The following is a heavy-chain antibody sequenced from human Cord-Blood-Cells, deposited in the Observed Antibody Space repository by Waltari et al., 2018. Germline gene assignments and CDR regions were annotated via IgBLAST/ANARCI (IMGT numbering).Heavy chain of an antibody. D-gene: IGHD1-26*01. CDR3: ASGGPYSGSYFAFDI. CDR2: INPNSGGT. CDR1: GYTFTGYY. J-gene: IGHJ3*02. Sequence: QVQLVQSGAEVKKPGASVKVSCKASGYTFTGYYLHWVRRARGQGLEWMGRINPNSGGTNYAQKFQGRVTMTRDTSISTAYMELSRLRSDDTAVYYCASGGPYSGSYFAFDIWGQGTMVTVSS. V-gene: IGHV1-2*06.